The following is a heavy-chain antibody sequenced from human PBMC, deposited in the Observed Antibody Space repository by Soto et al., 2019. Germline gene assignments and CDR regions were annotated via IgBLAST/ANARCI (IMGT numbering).Heavy chain of an antibody. Sequence: EVQLVETGGGLIQSGGSLRLSCAASGFTVRSNYMSWVRQAPGRGLEWVSVLYGGGSTYYADSVTGRFTVSRDNSKNTVYLQLDSLRVEDSAVYYCARGGSWKYGMDPEDSFDVWGQGTVVTVSS. D-gene: IGHD1-7*01. J-gene: IGHJ3*01. CDR3: ARGGSWKYGMDPEDSFDV. CDR2: LYGGGST. CDR1: GFTVRSNY. V-gene: IGHV3-53*02.